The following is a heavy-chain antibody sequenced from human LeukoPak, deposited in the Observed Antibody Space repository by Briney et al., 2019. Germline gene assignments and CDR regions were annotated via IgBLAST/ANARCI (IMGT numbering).Heavy chain of an antibody. D-gene: IGHD6-13*01. V-gene: IGHV4-34*01. Sequence: SETLSLTCTVSGGSISSYYWSWIRQPPGKGLEWIGEINHSGSTNYNPSLKSRVTISVDTSKNQFSPKLSSVTAADTAVYYCARESGRAAGAIFDYWGQGTLVTVSS. CDR1: GGSISSYY. CDR3: ARESGRAAGAIFDY. CDR2: INHSGST. J-gene: IGHJ4*02.